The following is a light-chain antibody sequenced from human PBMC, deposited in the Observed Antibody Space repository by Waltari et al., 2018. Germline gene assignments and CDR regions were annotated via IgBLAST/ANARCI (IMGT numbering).Light chain of an antibody. CDR1: QNINNF. CDR2: TSS. CDR3: QQVFVTPYS. J-gene: IGKJ2*03. Sequence: DIQMTQSPSSLSASVGDRVTITCRASQNINNFLNWYQQKPGKAPNLLIYTSSGLPKGVPSRFIGSGSGTDFTLTISGLQPEDLATYYCQQVFVTPYSFGQGTKLDI. V-gene: IGKV1-39*01.